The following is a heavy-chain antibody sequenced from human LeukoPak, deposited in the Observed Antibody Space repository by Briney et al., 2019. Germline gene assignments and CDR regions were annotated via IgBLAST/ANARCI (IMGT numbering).Heavy chain of an antibody. CDR1: GYAFTGYY. J-gene: IGHJ4*02. Sequence: GASVKVSCKASGYAFTGYYMHWVRQAPGQGLEWMGWINPNSGGTNYAQKFQGRVTMTRDTSISTAYTELSRLRSDDTAVYYCARVKYYYDSSGSPGGLLNYWGQGTLVTVSS. D-gene: IGHD3-22*01. CDR3: ARVKYYYDSSGSPGGLLNY. CDR2: INPNSGGT. V-gene: IGHV1-2*02.